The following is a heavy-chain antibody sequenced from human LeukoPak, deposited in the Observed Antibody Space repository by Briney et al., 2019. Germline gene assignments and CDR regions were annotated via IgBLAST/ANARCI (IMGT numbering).Heavy chain of an antibody. CDR2: IYSGGST. CDR3: ARDRGSGWYARAFDI. Sequence: PGGSLRLSCAASGFTVSSNYMSWVRQAPGKGLEWVSVIYSGGSTYYADSVKGRFTISRDNSKNTLYLQMNSLRAEDTAVYYCARDRGSGWYARAFDIWGQGTMVTVSS. CDR1: GFTVSSNY. V-gene: IGHV3-53*01. J-gene: IGHJ3*02. D-gene: IGHD6-19*01.